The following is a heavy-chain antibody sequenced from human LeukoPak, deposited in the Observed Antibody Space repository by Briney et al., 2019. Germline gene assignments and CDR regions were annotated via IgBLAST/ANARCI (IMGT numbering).Heavy chain of an antibody. V-gene: IGHV4-59*01. CDR1: GGSISSYY. J-gene: IGHJ4*02. Sequence: SETLSLTCTVSGGSISSYYWSWIRQPPGKGLEWIGYIYYSGSTNYNPSLKSRVTISVDTSKNQFSLKLSSVTAADTAVYYCARTSSSSGPADYWGQGTLVTVSS. D-gene: IGHD6-6*01. CDR2: IYYSGST. CDR3: ARTSSSSGPADY.